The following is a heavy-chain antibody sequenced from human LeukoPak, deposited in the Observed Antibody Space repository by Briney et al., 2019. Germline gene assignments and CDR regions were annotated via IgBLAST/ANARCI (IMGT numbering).Heavy chain of an antibody. V-gene: IGHV3-21*01. D-gene: IGHD1-26*01. CDR2: ISSSSSYI. Sequence: GGSLRLSCAASGFTFSSYSMNWVRQAPGKGLEWVSSISSSSSYIYYADSVKGRFTISRDNAKNSLYLQMNSLRAEDTAVYYCARGHSGSYYAVSDYWGQGTLVAVSS. J-gene: IGHJ4*02. CDR3: ARGHSGSYYAVSDY. CDR1: GFTFSSYS.